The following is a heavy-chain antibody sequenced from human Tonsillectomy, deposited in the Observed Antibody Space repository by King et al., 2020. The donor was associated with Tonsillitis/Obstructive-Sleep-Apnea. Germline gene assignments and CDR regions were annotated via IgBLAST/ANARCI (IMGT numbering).Heavy chain of an antibody. CDR1: RFSFGAYS. V-gene: IGHV3-21*01. Sequence: VQLVESGGGPVKPGGSLSLSCAASRFSFGAYSMNWVRQAPGKGLEWVSTISDSGDYIDYADSVKGRLTISRDNAKNSLYLQMNSLRAEDRAVYYCAGEGLYWGQGTLVTVSS. J-gene: IGHJ4*02. CDR3: AGEGLY. CDR2: ISDSGDYI.